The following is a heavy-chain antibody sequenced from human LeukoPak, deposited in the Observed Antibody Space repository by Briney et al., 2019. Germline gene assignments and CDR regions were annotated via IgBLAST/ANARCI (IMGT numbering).Heavy chain of an antibody. Sequence: SETLSLTCTVSGGSISSGDYYWSWIRQPPGKGLEWIGYIYYSGSTYYNPSLKSRVTISVDTSKNLFSLKLSSVTAADTAVYYCARGYTAMVPYYYYGMDVWGQGTTVTVSS. V-gene: IGHV4-30-4*02. CDR2: IYYSGST. D-gene: IGHD5-18*01. CDR1: GGSISSGDYY. J-gene: IGHJ6*02. CDR3: ARGYTAMVPYYYYGMDV.